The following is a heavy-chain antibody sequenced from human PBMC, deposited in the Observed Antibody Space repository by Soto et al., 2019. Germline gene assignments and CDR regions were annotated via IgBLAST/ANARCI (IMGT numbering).Heavy chain of an antibody. J-gene: IGHJ6*02. V-gene: IGHV3-7*03. CDR2: IKQDGSEK. D-gene: IGHD3-9*01. Sequence: GSLRLSCAASGFTFSSYWMSWVRQAPGKGLEWVANIKQDGSEKYYVDSVKGRFTISRDNAKNSLYLQMNSLRAEDTAVYYCARGRYDILTGYYWSYYYGMDVWGQGTTVTVSS. CDR1: GFTFSSYW. CDR3: ARGRYDILTGYYWSYYYGMDV.